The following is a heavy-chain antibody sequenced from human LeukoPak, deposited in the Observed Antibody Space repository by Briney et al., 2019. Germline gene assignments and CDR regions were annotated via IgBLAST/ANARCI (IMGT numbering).Heavy chain of an antibody. D-gene: IGHD6-19*01. CDR2: ISYDGSNK. CDR1: GFTFSSYG. V-gene: IGHV3-30*18. Sequence: GGSLRLSCAASGFTFSSYGMHWVRQAPGKGLEWVAVISYDGSNKYYADSVKGRFTISRDNSKNTLYLQMNSLRAEDTAVYYCAKFERGAVAGWGQGTLVTVSS. CDR3: AKFERGAVAG. J-gene: IGHJ4*02.